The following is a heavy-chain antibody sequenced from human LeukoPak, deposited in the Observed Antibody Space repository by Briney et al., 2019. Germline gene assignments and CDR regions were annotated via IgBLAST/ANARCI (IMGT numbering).Heavy chain of an antibody. D-gene: IGHD3-22*01. CDR1: GYSISRGYY. J-gene: IGHJ4*02. Sequence: ASETLSLTCSVSGYSISRGYYWSWIRQPPGKGLEWIGDIYYSGNTHYSPSLKSRVTISVDTSKNRFSLRLSSVTAADTAVYYCARVRYFDSTGYYYDFDYWGQGTLVTVSS. CDR2: IYYSGNT. CDR3: ARVRYFDSTGYYYDFDY. V-gene: IGHV4-38-2*02.